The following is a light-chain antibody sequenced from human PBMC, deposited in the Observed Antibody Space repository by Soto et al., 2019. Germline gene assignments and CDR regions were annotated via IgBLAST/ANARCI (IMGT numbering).Light chain of an antibody. J-gene: IGKJ5*01. Sequence: VMAQAADTLSVYPWERATLTCRAGQGVTTNFAWYQQKSGQSPRLLIYDVSIRATGVPARFSATGSETDFTLTISGLQSGDSAVYFCQQYNNWPCAFGQGTRLEIK. CDR3: QQYNNWPCA. CDR1: QGVTTN. CDR2: DVS. V-gene: IGKV3-15*01.